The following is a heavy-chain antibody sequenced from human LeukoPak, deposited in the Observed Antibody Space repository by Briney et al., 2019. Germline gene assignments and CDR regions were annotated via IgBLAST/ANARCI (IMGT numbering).Heavy chain of an antibody. J-gene: IGHJ3*02. V-gene: IGHV1-18*01. CDR1: GYTFSSYG. Sequence: ASVKVSCKASGYTFSSYGISWVRQAPGQGLEWMGWISAYNGNTNYAQKVQGRVTMTTDTSTSTAYMEVKSLRSDDTAVYYCARARITMVRGVTDAFDIWGQGTMVTVSS. D-gene: IGHD3-10*01. CDR2: ISAYNGNT. CDR3: ARARITMVRGVTDAFDI.